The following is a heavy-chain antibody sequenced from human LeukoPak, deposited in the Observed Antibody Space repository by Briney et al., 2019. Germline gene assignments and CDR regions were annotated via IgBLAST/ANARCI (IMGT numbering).Heavy chain of an antibody. Sequence: GASVKVSCKASGYTFTGYYMHWVRQAPGQGLEWMGWINPNSGGTNYAQKFQGRVTITRDTSIRTAYMELSRLRSDDTAVYYCAREGKYQLLYDWFDPWGQGTLVTVSS. CDR2: INPNSGGT. CDR3: AREGKYQLLYDWFDP. V-gene: IGHV1-2*02. CDR1: GYTFTGYY. J-gene: IGHJ5*02. D-gene: IGHD2-2*02.